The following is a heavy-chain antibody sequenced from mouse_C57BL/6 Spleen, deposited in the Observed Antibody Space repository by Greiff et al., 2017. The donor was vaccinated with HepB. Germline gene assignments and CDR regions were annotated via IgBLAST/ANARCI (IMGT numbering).Heavy chain of an antibody. D-gene: IGHD2-5*01. CDR1: GFTFSSYA. CDR3: ARDYSKAFYYAMDY. V-gene: IGHV5-4*01. CDR2: ISDGGSYT. Sequence: EVQGVESGGGLVKPGGSLKLSCAASGFTFSSYAMSWVRQTPEKRLEWVATISDGGSYTYYPDNVKGRFTISRDNAKNNLYLQMSHLKSEDTAMYYCARDYSKAFYYAMDYWGQGTSVTVSS. J-gene: IGHJ4*01.